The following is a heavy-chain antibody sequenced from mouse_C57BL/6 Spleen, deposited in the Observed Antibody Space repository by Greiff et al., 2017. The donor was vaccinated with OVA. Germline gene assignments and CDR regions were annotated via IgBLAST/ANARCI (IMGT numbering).Heavy chain of an antibody. CDR2: IWSDGST. V-gene: IGHV2-6-1*01. D-gene: IGHD1-1*01. CDR3: ARQRIYYYGSSYDYYAMDY. CDR1: GFSLTSYG. Sequence: QVQLKESGPGLVAPSQSLSITCTVSGFSLTSYGVHWVRQPPGKGLEWLVVIWSDGSTTYNSALKSRLSISKDNSKSQVFLKMNSLQTDDTAMYYCARQRIYYYGSSYDYYAMDYWGQGTSVTVSS. J-gene: IGHJ4*01.